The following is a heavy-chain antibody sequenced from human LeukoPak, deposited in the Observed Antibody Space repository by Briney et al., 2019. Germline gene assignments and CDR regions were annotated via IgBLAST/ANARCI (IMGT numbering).Heavy chain of an antibody. Sequence: PSETLSLTCTVSGGSISSYYWSWIRQPPGKGLEWIGYIYYTGSTNYNPSLKSRVTISVDTSKNQFSLKLSSVTAADTAVYYCARVGDWNDLVYWGQGTLVTVS. CDR1: GGSISSYY. D-gene: IGHD1-1*01. CDR3: ARVGDWNDLVY. V-gene: IGHV4-59*01. J-gene: IGHJ4*02. CDR2: IYYTGST.